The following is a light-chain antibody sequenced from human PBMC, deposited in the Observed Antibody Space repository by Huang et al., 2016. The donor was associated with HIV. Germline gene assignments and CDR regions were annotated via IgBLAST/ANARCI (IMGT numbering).Light chain of an antibody. CDR2: EAS. CDR3: QQYKSFPWT. Sequence: DIKMTQSSSTVSASVGDRVTIACRASQSISTWLAWYKQKPGRATNLLIYEASTVESGVPSRFSGGGSGTDFTLTISSLQPDDFATYYCQQYKSFPWTFGQGTKVEV. J-gene: IGKJ1*01. CDR1: QSISTW. V-gene: IGKV1-5*03.